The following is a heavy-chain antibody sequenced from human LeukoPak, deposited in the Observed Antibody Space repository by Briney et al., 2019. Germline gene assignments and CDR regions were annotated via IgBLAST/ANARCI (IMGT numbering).Heavy chain of an antibody. CDR2: VDHTGST. Sequence: PSETLSLTCSVSDDSITMYYWTWIRQPPGKGLEWIGYVDHTGSTNFNPSLNGRVSISVDTSKNQFSLKLSSVTAADTAVYYCARDLRYNWKGDWFDPWGQGTLVTVSS. CDR3: ARDLRYNWKGDWFDP. J-gene: IGHJ5*02. V-gene: IGHV4-59*01. D-gene: IGHD1-20*01. CDR1: DDSITMYY.